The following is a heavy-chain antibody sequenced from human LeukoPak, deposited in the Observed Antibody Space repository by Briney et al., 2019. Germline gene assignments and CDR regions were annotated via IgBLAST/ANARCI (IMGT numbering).Heavy chain of an antibody. CDR1: GGTFSSYA. J-gene: IGHJ3*02. Sequence: ASVKVSCKASGGTFSSYAISWVRQAPGQGLEWMGGIIPIFGTANYAQKLQGRVTMTTDTSTSTAYMELRSLRSDDTAAYYCARMPAPVLRFLEWRTKPDAFDIWGQGTMVTVSS. CDR2: IIPIFGTA. V-gene: IGHV1-69*05. CDR3: ARMPAPVLRFLEWRTKPDAFDI. D-gene: IGHD3-3*01.